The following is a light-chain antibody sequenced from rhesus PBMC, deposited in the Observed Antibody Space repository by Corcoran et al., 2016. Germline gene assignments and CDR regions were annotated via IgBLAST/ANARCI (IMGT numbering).Light chain of an antibody. J-gene: IGKJ1*01. Sequence: DIVMTQTPLSLSVTPGEPASTSCRSSQSLVDSEDGNTYLDWYLQKPGQFPQVLIYEVSKRASGVPDRFSGIGSDTDFTLKISRVEAEDVGVDYCMQALEIPRTFGQGTKVEIE. CDR2: EVS. V-gene: IGKV2-104*02. CDR3: MQALEIPRT. CDR1: QSLVDSEDGNTY.